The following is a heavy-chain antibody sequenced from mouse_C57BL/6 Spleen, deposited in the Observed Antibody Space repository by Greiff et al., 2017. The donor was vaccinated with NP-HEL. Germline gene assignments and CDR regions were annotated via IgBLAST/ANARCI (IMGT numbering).Heavy chain of an antibody. Sequence: VQLVESGAELARPGASVKLSCKASGYTFTSYGISWVKQRTGQGLEWIGEIYPRSGNTYYNEKFKGKATLTADKSSSTAYMELRSLTSEDSAVYFCAKKWDYAMDYWGQGTSVTVSS. V-gene: IGHV1-81*01. D-gene: IGHD1-3*01. J-gene: IGHJ4*01. CDR1: GYTFTSYG. CDR3: AKKWDYAMDY. CDR2: IYPRSGNT.